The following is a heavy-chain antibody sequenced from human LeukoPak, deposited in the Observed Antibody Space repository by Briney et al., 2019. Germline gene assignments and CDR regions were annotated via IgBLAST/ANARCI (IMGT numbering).Heavy chain of an antibody. Sequence: SQTLSLTRSLSCLSISSRTYYSGWIRQPPGRGLEWSGTIYYRRITYYNPSLKSRVTISVDTSNNQFSLRLSSVTAADTAVYYCAILGTGSSWGQGTLVTVSS. CDR1: CLSISSRTYY. CDR3: AILGTGSS. D-gene: IGHD3-10*01. J-gene: IGHJ5*02. CDR2: IYYRRIT. V-gene: IGHV4-39*01.